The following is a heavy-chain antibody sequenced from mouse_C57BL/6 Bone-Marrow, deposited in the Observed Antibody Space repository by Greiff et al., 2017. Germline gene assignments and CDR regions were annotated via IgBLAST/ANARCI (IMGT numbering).Heavy chain of an antibody. Sequence: VQLQQSGAELVRPGASVKLSCTASGFNIKDYYMHWVKQRPEQGLEWIGRIDPEDGDTEYAPKFQGKATMPADTSSNTAYLQLSSLTSEDTAVYYCTTWGGYDQDWFAYWGQGTLVTVSA. V-gene: IGHV14-1*01. CDR1: GFNIKDYY. CDR3: TTWGGYDQDWFAY. D-gene: IGHD2-2*01. J-gene: IGHJ3*01. CDR2: IDPEDGDT.